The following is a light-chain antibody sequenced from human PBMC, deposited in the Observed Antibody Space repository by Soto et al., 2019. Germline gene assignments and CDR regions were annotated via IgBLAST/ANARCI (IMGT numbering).Light chain of an antibody. CDR1: QSLRSNF. V-gene: IGKV3-20*01. CDR2: GAS. Sequence: EIVMTQSPGTLSLSPGERATLSCRASQSLRSNFLAWYQQKPGQAPRLLIYGASNRATGIPDRFSGSGSGTDFTLTITRLEPEDFAMYYCQRYDSLRTFGQGTKVDI. CDR3: QRYDSLRT. J-gene: IGKJ1*01.